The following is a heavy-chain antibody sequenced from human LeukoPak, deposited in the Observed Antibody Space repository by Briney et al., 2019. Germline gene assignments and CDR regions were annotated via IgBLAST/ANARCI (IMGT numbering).Heavy chain of an antibody. D-gene: IGHD2-15*01. J-gene: IGHJ2*01. CDR1: GFTFDDYG. V-gene: IGHV3-20*04. Sequence: GGSLRLSCAASGFTFDDYGMSWVRQAPGKGLEWVSGINWNGGSTGYADSVKGRFTISRDNAKNSLYLQMNSLRAEDTALYYRARPTTYSYWYFDLWGRGTLVTVSS. CDR3: ARPTTYSYWYFDL. CDR2: INWNGGST.